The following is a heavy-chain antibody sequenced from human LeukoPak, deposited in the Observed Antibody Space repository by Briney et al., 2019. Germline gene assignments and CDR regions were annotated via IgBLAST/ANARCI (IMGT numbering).Heavy chain of an antibody. CDR3: TRDYYYMDV. Sequence: WVRQPPGKGLEWVGRIKSKTDGGTTDYAAPVKGRFTISRDDSKNTLYLQMNSLKTEDTAVYYCTRDYYYMDVWGKGTTVTISS. V-gene: IGHV3-15*01. J-gene: IGHJ6*03. CDR2: IKSKTDGGTT.